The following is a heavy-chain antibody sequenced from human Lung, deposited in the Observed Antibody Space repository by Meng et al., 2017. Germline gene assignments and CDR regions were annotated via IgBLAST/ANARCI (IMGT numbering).Heavy chain of an antibody. V-gene: IGHV4-34*04. J-gene: IGHJ4*02. CDR1: CSCYGVYY. CDR3: ARGPTAMAHDFDH. D-gene: IGHD2-21*02. Sequence: VQSWRGGAELLYPAEALCLASGVSCSCYGVYYGSWVRQPPVKWMGWIGDIYRTANTAQNPPLRSRATIAVATSKNNLYLRLSSVAAADSSVCYCARGPTAMAHDFDHWGQGTLVTVSS. CDR2: IYRTANT.